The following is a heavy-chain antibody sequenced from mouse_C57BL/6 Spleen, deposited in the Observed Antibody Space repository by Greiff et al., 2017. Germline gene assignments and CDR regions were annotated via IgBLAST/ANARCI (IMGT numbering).Heavy chain of an antibody. CDR3: AMGGTGEY. V-gene: IGHV1-74*01. CDR1: GYTFTSYW. CDR2: IYPSDSDT. J-gene: IGHJ2*01. Sequence: QVQLQQPGAELVKPGASVKMSCTASGYTFTSYWLHWVKQRPGPGLEWIGRIYPSDSDTTYNQTFKGTATLTVDKSSSTASMQLSSLTSEASAVYDGAMGGTGEYRGKGTTLTVAT. D-gene: IGHD3-3*01.